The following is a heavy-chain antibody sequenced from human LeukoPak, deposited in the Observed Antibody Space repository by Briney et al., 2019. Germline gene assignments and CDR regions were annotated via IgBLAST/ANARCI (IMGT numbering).Heavy chain of an antibody. Sequence: ASVKVSCKASGYTFTSYDINWVRQATGQGLEWMGWINPNSGGTNYAQKFQGRVTMTRDTSISTAYMELSRLRSDDTAVYYCARDWGYYDSSGYYDYWGQGTLVTVSS. D-gene: IGHD3-22*01. CDR3: ARDWGYYDSSGYYDY. CDR2: INPNSGGT. CDR1: GYTFTSYD. V-gene: IGHV1-2*02. J-gene: IGHJ4*02.